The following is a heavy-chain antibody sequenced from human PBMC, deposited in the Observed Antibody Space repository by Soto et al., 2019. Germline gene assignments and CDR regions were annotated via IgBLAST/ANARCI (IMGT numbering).Heavy chain of an antibody. J-gene: IGHJ5*02. Sequence: QVQLQQWGAGLLKPSETLSLTCAVYGGSFSGYYWSWIRQPPGKGLEWIGEIKHSGSTNYNPSLKSRVTISVDTSKNQFSLKLSSVTAADTAVYYCARGGHDFWSGDTATNWFDPWGQGTLVTVSS. CDR2: IKHSGST. CDR1: GGSFSGYY. CDR3: ARGGHDFWSGDTATNWFDP. V-gene: IGHV4-34*01. D-gene: IGHD3-3*01.